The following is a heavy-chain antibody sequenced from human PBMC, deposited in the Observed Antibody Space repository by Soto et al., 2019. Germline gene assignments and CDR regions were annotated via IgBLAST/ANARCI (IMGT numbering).Heavy chain of an antibody. CDR1: GFTFSSYS. J-gene: IGHJ4*02. CDR3: ARGGDSSGSWPRY. Sequence: EVQLVQSGGGLVKPGGSLRLSCAASGFTFSSYSMNWVRQAPGKGLEWVSSVSSSSSYIYYADSLKGRFTISRDNAKNSLYLPMNSLRVEDTAVYYCARGGDSSGSWPRYWGQGTLVTVSS. V-gene: IGHV3-21*01. D-gene: IGHD3-22*01. CDR2: VSSSSSYI.